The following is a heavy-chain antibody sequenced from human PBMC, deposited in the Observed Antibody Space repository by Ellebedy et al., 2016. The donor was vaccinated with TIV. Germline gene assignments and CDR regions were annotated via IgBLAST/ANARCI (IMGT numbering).Heavy chain of an antibody. Sequence: GESLKISCAASGFTFSTYWMGWVRQAPVKGLEWVANINQDGSQKYYVDSVKGRFTISRDNAENSLYLQINSLRGEDTAVYFCATASTMPTTRHFASWGLGTLVTVSS. V-gene: IGHV3-7*01. CDR2: INQDGSQK. CDR1: GFTFSTYW. J-gene: IGHJ4*02. CDR3: ATASTMPTTRHFAS. D-gene: IGHD2-2*01.